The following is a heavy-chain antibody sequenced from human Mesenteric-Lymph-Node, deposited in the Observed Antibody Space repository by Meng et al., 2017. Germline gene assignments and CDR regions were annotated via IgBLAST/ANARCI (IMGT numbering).Heavy chain of an antibody. Sequence: SETLSLTCAVSGGSSSSSNWWSWVRQPPGKGLEWSGAIYHSGSTNYNPSLKSRVTISVDKSKNQCSLKRSSVTAADTAVYYWEKGGFLETFYGMDVWGQGTTVTVSS. J-gene: IGHJ6*02. V-gene: IGHV4-4*02. CDR3: EKGGFLETFYGMDV. D-gene: IGHD3-3*01. CDR1: GGSSSSSNW. CDR2: IYHSGST.